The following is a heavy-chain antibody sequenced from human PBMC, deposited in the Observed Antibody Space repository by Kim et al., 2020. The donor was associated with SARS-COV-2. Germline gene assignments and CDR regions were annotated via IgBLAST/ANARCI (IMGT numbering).Heavy chain of an antibody. Sequence: GGSLRLSCAASGFTFSSYGMHWVRQAPGKGLEWVAVISYDGSNKYYADSVKGRFTISRDNSKNTLYLQMNSLRAEDTAVYYCAKEVEGDYGPNYFDYWGQGTLVTVSS. V-gene: IGHV3-30*18. CDR2: ISYDGSNK. CDR3: AKEVEGDYGPNYFDY. CDR1: GFTFSSYG. D-gene: IGHD4-17*01. J-gene: IGHJ4*02.